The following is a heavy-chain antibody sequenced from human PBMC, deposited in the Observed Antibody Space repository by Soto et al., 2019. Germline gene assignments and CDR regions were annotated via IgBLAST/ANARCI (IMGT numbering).Heavy chain of an antibody. D-gene: IGHD6-6*01. V-gene: IGHV3-23*01. CDR1: GFTFSSYA. CDR2: ISGSGGST. CDR3: AKDLRAMSIAARNWFDP. Sequence: GGSLRLSCAASGFTFSSYAMSWVRQAPGKGLEWVSAISGSGGSTYYADSVKGRFTISRDNSKNTLYLQMNSLRAEDTAVYYCAKDLRAMSIAARNWFDPWGQGTLVTVSS. J-gene: IGHJ5*02.